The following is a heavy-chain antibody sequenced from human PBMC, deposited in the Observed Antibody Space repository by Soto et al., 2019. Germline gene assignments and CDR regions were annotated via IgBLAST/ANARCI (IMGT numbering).Heavy chain of an antibody. CDR1: GGSISSGYYY. D-gene: IGHD6-6*01. J-gene: IGHJ5*02. CDR3: ARERPDGAGLDP. CDR2: IYYSGST. V-gene: IGHV4-30-4*01. Sequence: SETLSLTCTVSGGSISSGYYYWSWIRQPPGKGLEWIGYIYYSGSTYYNPSLKSRVTISVDTSKNQFSLKLSSVTAADTAVYYCARERPDGAGLDPWGQGTLVTVSS.